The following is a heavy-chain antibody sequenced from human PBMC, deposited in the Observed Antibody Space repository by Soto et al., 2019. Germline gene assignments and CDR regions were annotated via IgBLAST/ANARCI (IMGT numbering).Heavy chain of an antibody. J-gene: IGHJ6*04. CDR1: VYIFVNYG. Sequence: QVQLVQSGDEVMKPGSSVKVSCKASVYIFVNYGIAWVRQAPGQGLEWMGSISPYSGNTHYASKVQGRLTMTTDTSTSRAYVDRGSLTSDDTAVCYCAMVDNYVTPPPQDAWGRGTTVTVSS. D-gene: IGHD3-16*01. CDR2: ISPYSGNT. V-gene: IGHV1-18*01. CDR3: AMVDNYVTPPPQDA.